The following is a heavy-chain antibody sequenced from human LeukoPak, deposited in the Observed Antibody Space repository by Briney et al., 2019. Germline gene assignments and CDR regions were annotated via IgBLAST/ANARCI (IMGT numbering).Heavy chain of an antibody. D-gene: IGHD3-22*01. CDR3: ARGSGESGGYYYVY. CDR1: GGSFSIYA. V-gene: IGHV1-69*13. Sequence: SVNVSCTASGGSFSIYAISWVRQAPGQGLEWMGGIIPIFGTANYAQKFQGRVTITADESTRTVYMELRTLRSEDTAIYYCARGSGESGGYYYVYWGRGTPVTVSS. CDR2: IIPIFGTA. J-gene: IGHJ4*02.